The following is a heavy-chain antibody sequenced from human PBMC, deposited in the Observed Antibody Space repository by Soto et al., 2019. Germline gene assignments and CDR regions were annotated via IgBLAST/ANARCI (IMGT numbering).Heavy chain of an antibody. CDR1: GYTFTSYG. D-gene: IGHD2-15*01. Sequence: GASVKVSCKASGYTFTSYGISWVRQAPGQGLEWMGWISAYNGNTNYAQKLQGRVTMTTDTSTSTAYMELRSLRSDDTAVYYCGRVNVVVAAYSIDPWGQGTLVTGSP. CDR2: ISAYNGNT. J-gene: IGHJ5*02. V-gene: IGHV1-18*01. CDR3: GRVNVVVAAYSIDP.